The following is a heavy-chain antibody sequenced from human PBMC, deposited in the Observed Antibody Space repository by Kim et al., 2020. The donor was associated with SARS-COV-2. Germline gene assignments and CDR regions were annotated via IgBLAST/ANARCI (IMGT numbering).Heavy chain of an antibody. V-gene: IGHV4-59*08. D-gene: IGHD1-26*01. CDR3: ARHLQGGSYPMDV. J-gene: IGHJ6*03. CDR2: IYYSGNT. CDR1: GGSLTNYH. Sequence: SETLSLTCTVSGGSLTNYHWAWIRQSPEKGLEYIGWIYYSGNTYYNPSLTGRNTISLDTSRNQFSLTLRSVTAADTAVYYCARHLQGGSYPMDVWGKETTVTVSS.